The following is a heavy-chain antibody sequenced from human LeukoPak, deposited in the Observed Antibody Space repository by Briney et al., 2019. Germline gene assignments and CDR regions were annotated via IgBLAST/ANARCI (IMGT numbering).Heavy chain of an antibody. CDR3: ARHMSVSYDAFDL. D-gene: IGHD3-10*01. CDR1: DGSTTGYY. V-gene: IGHV4-59*08. CDR2: VYYTGRT. J-gene: IGHJ3*01. Sequence: ASETLSLTCSVSDGSTTGYYWSWIRQPPGKGLEWIAYVYYTGRTLHNPSLESRVTISVDTSKTQFSLTVTSVTAADTAVYYCARHMSVSYDAFDLWGRGTTVTVSS.